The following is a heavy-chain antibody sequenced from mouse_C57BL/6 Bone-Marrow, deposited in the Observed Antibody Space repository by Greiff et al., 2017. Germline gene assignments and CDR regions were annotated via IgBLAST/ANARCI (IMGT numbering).Heavy chain of an antibody. CDR3: ARPSPFAY. V-gene: IGHV5-6*02. J-gene: IGHJ3*01. CDR2: ISSGGSYT. D-gene: IGHD6-2*01. Sequence: DVMLVESGGDLVKPGGSLKLSCAASGFTFSSYGMSWVRQTPDKRLGWVATISSGGSYTYYPDSVKGRFTISRDNAKNTLYLQMSSLKSEDTAMYYCARPSPFAYWGQGTLVTVSA. CDR1: GFTFSSYG.